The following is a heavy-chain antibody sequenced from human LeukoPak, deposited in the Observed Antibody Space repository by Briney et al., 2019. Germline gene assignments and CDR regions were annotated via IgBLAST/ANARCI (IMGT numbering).Heavy chain of an antibody. J-gene: IGHJ4*02. D-gene: IGHD2-15*01. V-gene: IGHV3-23*01. CDR3: AKQLGYCSNGSCYFPY. Sequence: GGSLRLSCAASGFTFSSSAMSWVRQAPGKGLEWVSAISNNGGYTYYADSVQGRFTISRDNSKSTLCLQMNSLRAEDTAVYYCAKQLGYCSNGSCYFPYWGQGTLVTVSS. CDR1: GFTFSSSA. CDR2: ISNNGGYT.